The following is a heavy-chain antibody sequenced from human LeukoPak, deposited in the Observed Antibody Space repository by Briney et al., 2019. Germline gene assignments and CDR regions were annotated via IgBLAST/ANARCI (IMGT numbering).Heavy chain of an antibody. D-gene: IGHD2-2*01. Sequence: ASVKVSCKASGYTFSNYYMHWVRQAPGQGLEWMGRIIPILGIANYAQKFQGRVTITADKSTSTAYMELSSLRSEDTAVYYCARGDLRGYCSSTSCPRALFDYWGQGTLVTVSS. V-gene: IGHV1-69*04. CDR2: IIPILGIA. CDR1: GYTFSNYY. CDR3: ARGDLRGYCSSTSCPRALFDY. J-gene: IGHJ4*02.